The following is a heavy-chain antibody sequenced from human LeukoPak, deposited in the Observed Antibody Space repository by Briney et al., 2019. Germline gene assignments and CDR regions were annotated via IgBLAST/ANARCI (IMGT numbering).Heavy chain of an antibody. D-gene: IGHD3-10*01. CDR1: GFTFSSYE. J-gene: IGHJ4*02. CDR3: ARLLGKFRFGGLIHRLPNAFDY. Sequence: GGSLRLSCAASGFTFSSYEMNWVRQAPGKGLEWVSYISSSGSTIYYADSVKGRFTISRDNAKNSLYLQMNSLRAEDTAVYYCARLLGKFRFGGLIHRLPNAFDYWGQGTLVTVSS. CDR2: ISSSGSTI. V-gene: IGHV3-48*03.